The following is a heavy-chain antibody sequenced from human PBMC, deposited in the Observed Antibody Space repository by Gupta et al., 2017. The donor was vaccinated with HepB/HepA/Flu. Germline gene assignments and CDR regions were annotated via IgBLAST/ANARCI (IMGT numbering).Heavy chain of an antibody. CDR1: GYRFTNYY. D-gene: IGHD2-21*01. CDR2: IDPKSGDT. Sequence: QVQLVQSGAEVRRPGASVKVSCRTSGYRFTNYYIHWVRQAPGQGLEWVGWIDPKSGDTNFPQKFRGRVSLTRDTSISTAYMELRNLRPDDTALYYCTKEDVVDFDHWGQGTQVSVS. J-gene: IGHJ4*02. V-gene: IGHV1-2*02. CDR3: TKEDVVDFDH.